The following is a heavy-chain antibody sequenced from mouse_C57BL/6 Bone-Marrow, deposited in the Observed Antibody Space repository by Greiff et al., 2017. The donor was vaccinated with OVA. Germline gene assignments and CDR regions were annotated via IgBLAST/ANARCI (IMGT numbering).Heavy chain of an antibody. CDR1: GYTFTSYW. CDR2: IYPGSGST. Sequence: QVQLQQPGAELVKPGASVKMSCKASGYTFTSYWITWVKQRPGQGLAWIGDIYPGSGSTNYNEKFKSKATLTVDTSSSTAYMQLSSLTSEDSAVYYCAEAGNYYGSSHFFAYWGQGTLVTVSA. D-gene: IGHD1-1*01. J-gene: IGHJ3*01. V-gene: IGHV1-55*01. CDR3: AEAGNYYGSSHFFAY.